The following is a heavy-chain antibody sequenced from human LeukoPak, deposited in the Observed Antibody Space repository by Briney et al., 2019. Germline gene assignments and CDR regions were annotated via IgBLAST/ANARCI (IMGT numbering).Heavy chain of an antibody. Sequence: GGSLRLSCAASGITFINYSMTWVRQAPGKGLEWVSAITGSGTFTDYADSVKGRFTISRDNSKNTLYLQMNSLRAEDTAIYYCAKRSAESSGYFDSWGQGTLVTVSS. CDR3: AKRSAESSGYFDS. V-gene: IGHV3-23*01. D-gene: IGHD6-19*01. J-gene: IGHJ4*02. CDR2: ITGSGTFT. CDR1: GITFINYS.